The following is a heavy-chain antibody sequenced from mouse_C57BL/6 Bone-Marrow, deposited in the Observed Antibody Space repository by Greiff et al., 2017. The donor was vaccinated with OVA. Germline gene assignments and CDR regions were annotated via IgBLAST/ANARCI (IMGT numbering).Heavy chain of an antibody. J-gene: IGHJ1*03. CDR2: IHPNSGST. Sequence: QVQLKQPGAELVKPGASVKLSCKASGYTFTSYWMHWVKQRPGQGLEWIGMIHPNSGSTNYNEQFKSKATLNVDKSSITAYMQRSSLTSEDSAVYYCAREGRWLLLYWYFDVWGTGTTGTVSS. CDR3: AREGRWLLLYWYFDV. D-gene: IGHD2-3*01. CDR1: GYTFTSYW. V-gene: IGHV1-64*01.